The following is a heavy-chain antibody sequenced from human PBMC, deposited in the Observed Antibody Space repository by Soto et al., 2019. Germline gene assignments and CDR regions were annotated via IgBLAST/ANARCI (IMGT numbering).Heavy chain of an antibody. V-gene: IGHV1-69*06. J-gene: IGHJ6*02. CDR3: AREAYSGYRCETAGYYYGMDV. D-gene: IGHD5-12*01. CDR1: GGTFSSYA. CDR2: IIPIFGTA. Sequence: GASVKVSCKASGGTFSSYAISWVRQAPGQGLEWMGGIIPIFGTANYAQKFQGRVTITGDKSTSTAYMELSSLRSEDTAVYYCAREAYSGYRCETAGYYYGMDVWGQGTTVTVSS.